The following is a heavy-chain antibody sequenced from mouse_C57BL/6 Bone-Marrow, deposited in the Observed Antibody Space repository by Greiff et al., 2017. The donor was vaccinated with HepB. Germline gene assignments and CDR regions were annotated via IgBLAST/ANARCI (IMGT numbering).Heavy chain of an antibody. CDR3: AGMDLLSMDY. Sequence: QVTLKESGPGILQPSQSLSLSCSFSGFSLSTFGMGVGWLRHPSGKGLEWLAHIWWDDDKYYNPALKSRLTISKDTSKNQVFLEVAHEDTADTATYYCAGMDLLSMDYWGQGTSVTVSS. V-gene: IGHV8-8*01. D-gene: IGHD2-1*01. CDR2: IWWDDDK. CDR1: GFSLSTFGMG. J-gene: IGHJ4*01.